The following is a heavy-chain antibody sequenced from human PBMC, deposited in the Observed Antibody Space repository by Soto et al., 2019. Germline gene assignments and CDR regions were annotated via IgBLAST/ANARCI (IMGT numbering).Heavy chain of an antibody. J-gene: IGHJ6*02. D-gene: IGHD4-4*01. Sequence: PSETLSLTCTVSGGSISSGDYYWSWIRQPPGKSLEWIGYIYYSGSTYYNPSLKSRVTISVDTSNNQFSLKLSPVTAAAPAVYYFARITLTTPPYYYYYGMDVWGQGPTVTVSS. CDR2: IYYSGST. CDR1: GGSISSGDYY. CDR3: ARITLTTPPYYYYYGMDV. V-gene: IGHV4-30-4*01.